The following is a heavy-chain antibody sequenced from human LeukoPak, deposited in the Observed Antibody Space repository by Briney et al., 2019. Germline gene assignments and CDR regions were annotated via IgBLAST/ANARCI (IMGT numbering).Heavy chain of an antibody. J-gene: IGHJ4*02. Sequence: ASVKVSCKASGYTFTSYGISWVRQAPGQGLERMGWISAYNGNTNYAQKLQGRVTMTTDTSTSTAYMELRSRRSDDTAVYYCARVLGLGYSSGWYGLSFDYWGQGTLVTVSS. D-gene: IGHD6-19*01. CDR3: ARVLGLGYSSGWYGLSFDY. V-gene: IGHV1-18*01. CDR2: ISAYNGNT. CDR1: GYTFTSYG.